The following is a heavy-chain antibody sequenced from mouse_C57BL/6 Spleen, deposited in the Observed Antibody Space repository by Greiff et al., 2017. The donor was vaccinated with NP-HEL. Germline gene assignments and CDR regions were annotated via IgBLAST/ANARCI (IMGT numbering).Heavy chain of an antibody. V-gene: IGHV1-69*01. CDR2: IDPSDSYT. CDR1: GYTFTSYW. CDR3: ATGVYYAMDY. J-gene: IGHJ4*01. Sequence: QVQLQQSGAELVMPGASVKLSCKASGYTFTSYWMHWVKQRPGQGLEWIGEIDPSDSYTNYNQKFKGKSTLTVDKSSSTAYMQLSSLTSEDSAVYYCATGVYYAMDYWGQGTSVTVSS.